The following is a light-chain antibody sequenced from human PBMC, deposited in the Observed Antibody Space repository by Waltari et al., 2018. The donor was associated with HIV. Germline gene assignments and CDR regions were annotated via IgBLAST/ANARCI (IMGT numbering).Light chain of an antibody. Sequence: QSALTQPPSVSGSPGQSVTISCTGTSSDIGRYVSWYQQHPGQPPRMMVLDGSQRPSGISARFSGSKSGSTDSLTISGLQTDDEADYFCSSYTGTIKLFGGGTKLTVL. J-gene: IGLJ3*02. V-gene: IGLV2-14*03. CDR3: SSYTGTIKL. CDR1: SSDIGRY. CDR2: DGS.